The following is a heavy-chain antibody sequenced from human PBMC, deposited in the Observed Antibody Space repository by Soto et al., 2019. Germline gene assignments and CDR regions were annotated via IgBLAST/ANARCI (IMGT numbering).Heavy chain of an antibody. J-gene: IGHJ5*02. CDR1: GGSISSYY. D-gene: IGHD6-13*01. Sequence: PSETLSLTCTVSGGSISSYYWSWIRQPPGKGLEWIGYIYYSGSTNYNPSLKSRVTISVDTSKNQFSLKLSSVTAADTAVYYCARDIGGYVAAASALGGWFDPWGQGTLVTVSS. V-gene: IGHV4-59*01. CDR3: ARDIGGYVAAASALGGWFDP. CDR2: IYYSGST.